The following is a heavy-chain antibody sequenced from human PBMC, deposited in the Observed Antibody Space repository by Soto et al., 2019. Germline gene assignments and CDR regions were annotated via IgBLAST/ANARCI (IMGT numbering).Heavy chain of an antibody. CDR3: ARDDCYGDYH. V-gene: IGHV1-69*08. D-gene: IGHD4-17*01. CDR2: IIPILGIA. Sequence: QVQLVQSGAEVKKPGSSVKVSCKASGGTFSSYTISWVRQAPGQGLEWMGRIIPILGIANYAQKFQGSVTITAYKPTSTAYMELSSLRSEDTAVYYCARDDCYGDYHWGQGTLVTVSS. CDR1: GGTFSSYT. J-gene: IGHJ5*02.